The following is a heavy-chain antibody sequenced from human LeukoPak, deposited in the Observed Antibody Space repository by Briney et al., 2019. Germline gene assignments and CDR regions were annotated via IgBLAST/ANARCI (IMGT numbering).Heavy chain of an antibody. CDR1: GYTFTSYG. J-gene: IGHJ4*02. CDR3: ARTSESGWREFDY. D-gene: IGHD6-19*01. V-gene: IGHV1-18*01. CDR2: ISAYNGNT. Sequence: GASVKVSCKASGYTFTSYGISWVRQAPGQGLEWMGWISAYNGNTNYAQYFQGRVTMTTDISTSTAFMDLRSLRSDGTAVYYCARTSESGWREFDYWGQGTLVTVSS.